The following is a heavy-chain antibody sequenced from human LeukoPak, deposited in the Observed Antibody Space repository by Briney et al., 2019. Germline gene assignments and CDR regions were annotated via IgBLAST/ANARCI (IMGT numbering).Heavy chain of an antibody. CDR3: VRHDPIGNSQPLGV. D-gene: IGHD4-23*01. Sequence: SETLSLTCTVSGGSITSYYWSWIRQPPGKGLEWIAYSYYTGATNYSPSLKSRLTVSLDMSKNHFSLKLTSVTAADTAVYYCVRHDPIGNSQPLGVWGQGTMVTVSS. CDR1: GGSITSYY. CDR2: SYYTGAT. V-gene: IGHV4-59*12. J-gene: IGHJ3*01.